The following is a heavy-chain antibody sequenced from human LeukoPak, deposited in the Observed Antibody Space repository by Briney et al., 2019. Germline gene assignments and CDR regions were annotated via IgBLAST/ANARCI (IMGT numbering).Heavy chain of an antibody. D-gene: IGHD3-16*02. Sequence: PSETLSLTCAVYGGSFSGYYWSWIRQPPGKGPEWIGEINHSGSTNYNPSLKSRVTISVDTSKNQFSLKLSSVTAADTAVYYCARFGDYVWGSYRAPFDYWGQGTLVTVSS. CDR3: ARFGDYVWGSYRAPFDY. CDR2: INHSGST. CDR1: GGSFSGYY. J-gene: IGHJ4*02. V-gene: IGHV4-34*01.